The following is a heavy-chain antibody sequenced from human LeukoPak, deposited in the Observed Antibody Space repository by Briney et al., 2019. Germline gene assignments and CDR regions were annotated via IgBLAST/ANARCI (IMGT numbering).Heavy chain of an antibody. CDR2: ISSCSSTI. D-gene: IGHD3-10*01. CDR3: ARTLLLWFGESPYYFDY. J-gene: IGHJ4*02. V-gene: IGHV3-48*04. Sequence: PGGSLRLSCAASGFTFSSYGMHWARQAPGKGLEWVSYISSCSSTIYYADSVKGRFTISRDNAKNSLYLQMNSLRAEDTAVYYCARTLLLWFGESPYYFDYWGQGTLVTVSS. CDR1: GFTFSSYG.